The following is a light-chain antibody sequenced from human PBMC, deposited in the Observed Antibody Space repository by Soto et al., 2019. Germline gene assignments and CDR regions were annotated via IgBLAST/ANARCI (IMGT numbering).Light chain of an antibody. J-gene: IGKJ1*01. CDR3: QQYNSYSWT. CDR1: QSINNW. V-gene: IGKV1-5*03. CDR2: KAS. Sequence: DIQMTQSRSTLSASVGDRVTIAFRASQSINNWLSWYQQKPGKAPNLLIYKASNLESGVPSRFSGSGSGTEFTLTISSLQPDDFATYYCQQYNSYSWTFGQGTKVDIK.